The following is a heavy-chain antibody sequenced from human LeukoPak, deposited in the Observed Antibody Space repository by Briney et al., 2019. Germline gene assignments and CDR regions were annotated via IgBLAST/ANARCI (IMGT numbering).Heavy chain of an antibody. V-gene: IGHV3-33*06. J-gene: IGHJ4*02. D-gene: IGHD3-10*01. CDR3: ANAQQPYGSGSARN. CDR1: GFTFSSYG. Sequence: GGSLRLSCAASGFTFSSYGMHWVRQAPGKGLEGVAVIWYDGSNKYYADSVKGRFNISRDNSKHTLYLQMNSLRAEDTAVYYCANAQQPYGSGSARNWGQGTLVTVSS. CDR2: IWYDGSNK.